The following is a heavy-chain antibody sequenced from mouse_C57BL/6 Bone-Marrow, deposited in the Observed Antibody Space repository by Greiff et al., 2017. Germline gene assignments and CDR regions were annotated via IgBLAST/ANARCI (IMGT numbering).Heavy chain of an antibody. Sequence: QVQLQQSGAELARPGASVKLSCKASGYTFTSYGISWVKQRTGQGLEWIGEIYPRSGNTYYNEKFKGKATLTADKSSSTAYMELRSLTSEDSAVCFCARGGGYDANFDVWGTGTTVTVSS. V-gene: IGHV1-81*01. CDR2: IYPRSGNT. CDR1: GYTFTSYG. CDR3: ARGGGYDANFDV. J-gene: IGHJ1*03. D-gene: IGHD2-14*01.